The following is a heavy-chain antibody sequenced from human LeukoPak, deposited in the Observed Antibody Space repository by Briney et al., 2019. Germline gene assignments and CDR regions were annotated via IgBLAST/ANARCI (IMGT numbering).Heavy chain of an antibody. CDR2: IYYSGST. D-gene: IGHD6-19*01. CDR1: RGSISSSSYY. J-gene: IGHJ4*02. Sequence: SETLSLSCTVSRGSISSSSYYWGWIRQPPGKGREWIGRIYYSGSTYYNPSLKARATISVDTSKNQFTLKLSSVTSADTAVYYCARRGEWLALDYWDQGTLVTVSS. CDR3: ARRGEWLALDY. V-gene: IGHV4-39*01.